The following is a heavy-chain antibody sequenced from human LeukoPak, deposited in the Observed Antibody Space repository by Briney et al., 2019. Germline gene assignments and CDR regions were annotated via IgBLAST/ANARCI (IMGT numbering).Heavy chain of an antibody. V-gene: IGHV3-23*01. CDR3: AKRGITIFGVVPPGYYYMGV. Sequence: PSGGSLRLSCAASGFTFSSYAMSWVRQAPGKGLEWVSAISGSGGSTYYADSVKGRFTISRDNSKNTLYLQTNSLRAEDTAVYYCAKRGITIFGVVPPGYYYMGVWGKGTTVTVSS. D-gene: IGHD3-3*01. J-gene: IGHJ6*03. CDR1: GFTFSSYA. CDR2: ISGSGGST.